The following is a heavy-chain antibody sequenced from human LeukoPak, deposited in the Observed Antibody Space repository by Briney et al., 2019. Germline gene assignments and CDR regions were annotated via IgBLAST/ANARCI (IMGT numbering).Heavy chain of an antibody. CDR3: AKDETANKQWSDYYYGMDV. D-gene: IGHD6-19*01. CDR2: ISGDGGST. V-gene: IGHV3-43*02. J-gene: IGHJ6*02. CDR1: GFTFYDYA. Sequence: GGSLRLSCAASGFTFYDYAMHWVRQAPGKGLEWVSLISGDGGSTYYADSVKGRFTISRDNSKNSLYLQMNSLRTEDTALYYSAKDETANKQWSDYYYGMDVWGQGTTVTVSS.